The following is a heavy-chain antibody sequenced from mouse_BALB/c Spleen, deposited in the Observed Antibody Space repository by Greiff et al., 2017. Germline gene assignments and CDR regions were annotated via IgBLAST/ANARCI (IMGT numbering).Heavy chain of an antibody. D-gene: IGHD2-2*01. V-gene: IGHV3-8*02. CDR2: ISYSGST. Sequence: EVNVVESGPSLVKPSQTLSLTCSVTGDSITSGYWNWIRKFPGNKLEYMGYISYSGSTYYNPSLKSRISITRDTSKNQYYLQLNSVTTEDTATYYCARKDGYDVPFAYWGQGTLVTVSA. J-gene: IGHJ3*01. CDR1: GDSITSGY. CDR3: ARKDGYDVPFAY.